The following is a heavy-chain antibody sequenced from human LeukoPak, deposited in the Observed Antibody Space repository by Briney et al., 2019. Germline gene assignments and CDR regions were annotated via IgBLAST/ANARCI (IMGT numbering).Heavy chain of an antibody. J-gene: IGHJ4*02. V-gene: IGHV6-1*01. CDR3: ARGRGDIDFDY. CDR1: GDSVSSNRAT. CDR2: TYFRSKWYN. Sequence: SQTPSLTCAISGDSVSSNRATWTWIRQSPSRGLEWLGRTYFRSKWYNDYAVSVRSRITINPDTSKNQFSLQLNSVTPEDTAVYYCARGRGDIDFDYWGQGTLVTVSS.